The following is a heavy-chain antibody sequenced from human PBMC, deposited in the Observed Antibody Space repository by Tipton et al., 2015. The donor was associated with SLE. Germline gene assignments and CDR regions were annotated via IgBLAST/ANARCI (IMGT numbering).Heavy chain of an antibody. CDR3: ARLQAARTI. V-gene: IGHV4-59*01. D-gene: IGHD6-6*01. CDR1: GGSISSYY. CDR2: VYYSGSA. Sequence: LRLSCAVSGGSISSYYWSWIRQPPGKGLEWIGHVYYSGSANYNPSLKSRVTISLDTSKNQFSLKLSSVTAADTAVYYCARLQAARTIWGQGTMVTVSS. J-gene: IGHJ3*02.